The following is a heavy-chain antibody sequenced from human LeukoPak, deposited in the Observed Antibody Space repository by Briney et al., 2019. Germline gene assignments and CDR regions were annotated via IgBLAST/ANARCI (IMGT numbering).Heavy chain of an antibody. CDR2: ISGSSSYI. J-gene: IGHJ2*01. V-gene: IGHV3-21*01. CDR1: GFTFSSYS. Sequence: GGSLRLSCAASGFTFSSYSMNRVRQAPGKGLEWVSSISGSSSYIYYADSVKGRFTISRDNAKNSLYLQMNSLRAEDTAVYYCAREILWFGELPTNWYFDLWGRGTLVTVSS. D-gene: IGHD3-10*01. CDR3: AREILWFGELPTNWYFDL.